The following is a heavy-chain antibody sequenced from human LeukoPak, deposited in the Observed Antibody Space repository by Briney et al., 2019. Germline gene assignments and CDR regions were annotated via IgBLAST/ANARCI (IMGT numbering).Heavy chain of an antibody. J-gene: IGHJ5*02. CDR1: GFIFSSYW. CDR2: IKYDGSEK. V-gene: IGHV3-7*03. D-gene: IGHD1-1*01. CDR3: AREPPRERWFDT. Sequence: PGGSLRLSCTASGFIFSSYWMSWVRQAPGKGLEWAANIKYDGSEKCYVDSVKGRFTISRDNAKNSLFLQMNSLRAEDTAVYYCAREPPRERWFDTWGQGSLVTVYS.